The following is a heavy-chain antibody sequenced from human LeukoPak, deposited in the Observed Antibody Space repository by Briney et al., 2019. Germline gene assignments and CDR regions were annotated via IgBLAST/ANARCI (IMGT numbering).Heavy chain of an antibody. CDR3: ASYAPGYSSGWDHSLDY. J-gene: IGHJ4*02. CDR1: GGTFSSYA. V-gene: IGHV1-69*06. CDR2: IIPIFGTA. D-gene: IGHD6-19*01. Sequence: VASVKVSCKASGGTFSSYAISWVRQAPGQGLEWMGGIIPIFGTANYAQKFQGRVTITADKSTSTAYMELSGLRSEDTAVYYCASYAPGYSSGWDHSLDYWGQGTLVTVSS.